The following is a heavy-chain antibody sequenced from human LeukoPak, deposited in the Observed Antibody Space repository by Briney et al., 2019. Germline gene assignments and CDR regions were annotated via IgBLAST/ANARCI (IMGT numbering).Heavy chain of an antibody. D-gene: IGHD3-22*01. V-gene: IGHV3-21*01. Sequence: GGSLRLSCAASGFTFSSYSMNWVRQAPGKGLEWVSSISGSSTYIYYADSVKGRFTISRDNAKNSLYLQMNSLRAEDTAVYYCASSYYYDSSGYSWHAFDIWAKGQWSPSLQ. CDR1: GFTFSSYS. J-gene: IGHJ3*02. CDR3: ASSYYYDSSGYSWHAFDI. CDR2: ISGSSTYI.